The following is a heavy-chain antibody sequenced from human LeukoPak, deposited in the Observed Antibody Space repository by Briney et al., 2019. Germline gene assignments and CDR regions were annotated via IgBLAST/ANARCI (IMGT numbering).Heavy chain of an antibody. CDR1: GFTFCSYS. CDR3: AREGAVAGTFDY. CDR2: ISSSSTNI. D-gene: IGHD6-19*01. J-gene: IGHJ4*02. V-gene: IGHV3-21*01. Sequence: PGGSLRLSCAASGFTFCSYSMNWVRQAPGKGLEWVSSISSSSTNIYYADSVKGRFTISRDNAKNSLYLQMNSLRAEDTAVYYCAREGAVAGTFDYWGQGTLVTVSS.